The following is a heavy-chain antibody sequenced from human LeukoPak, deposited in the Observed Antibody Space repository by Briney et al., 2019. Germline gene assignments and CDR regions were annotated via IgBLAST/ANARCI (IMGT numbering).Heavy chain of an antibody. J-gene: IGHJ5*02. CDR1: GYTFTGYY. CDR3: ARGSSLRYSSGWYNWFDP. Sequence: ASVKVSCKASGYTFTGYYMHWVRQAPGQGLEWMGWINPNSGGTNYAQKFQGRVTMTRDTSISTAYMELSRLRSDDTAVYYGARGSSLRYSSGWYNWFDPWGQGTLVTVSS. CDR2: INPNSGGT. V-gene: IGHV1-2*02. D-gene: IGHD6-19*01.